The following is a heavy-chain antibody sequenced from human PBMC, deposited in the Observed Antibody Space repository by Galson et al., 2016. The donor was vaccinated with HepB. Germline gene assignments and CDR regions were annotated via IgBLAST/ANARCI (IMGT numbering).Heavy chain of an antibody. V-gene: IGHV3-23*01. Sequence: LRLSCAASGFPFSYYAMNWVRQAPGKGLEWVSAISGSGGSTYYADSVKGRFTISRDNSKNTLYLQMNSLRAADTAVYYCAKWGEWLLYFDYWGQGTLVTVSS. J-gene: IGHJ4*02. CDR2: ISGSGGST. CDR1: GFPFSYYA. CDR3: AKWGEWLLYFDY. D-gene: IGHD3-3*01.